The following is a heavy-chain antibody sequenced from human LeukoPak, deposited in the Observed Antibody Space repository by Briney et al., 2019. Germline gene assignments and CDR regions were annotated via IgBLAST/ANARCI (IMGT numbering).Heavy chain of an antibody. CDR1: GGSISSYY. J-gene: IGHJ4*02. CDR2: IYYSGST. D-gene: IGHD5-18*01. V-gene: IGHV4-59*12. CDR3: ARAKNLSRTGRGYSYGYFDY. Sequence: SETLSLTCTVSGGSISSYYWSWIRQPPGKGLEWIGYIYYSGSTYYNPSLKSRVTISVDTSKSQFSLKLSSVTAADTAVYYCARAKNLSRTGRGYSYGYFDYWGQGTLVTVSS.